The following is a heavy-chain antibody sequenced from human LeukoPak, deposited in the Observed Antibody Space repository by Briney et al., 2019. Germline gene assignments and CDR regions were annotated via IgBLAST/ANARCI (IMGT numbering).Heavy chain of an antibody. CDR2: IWYDGSNK. D-gene: IGHD1-1*01. V-gene: IGHV3-30*02. CDR3: AKDQLARERYGGEEPDY. J-gene: IGHJ4*02. CDR1: GFTFSSYG. Sequence: GGSLRLSCAASGFTFSSYGMHWVRQAPGKGLEWVAVIWYDGSNKYYADSVKGRFTISRDNPKNTLYLQMNSLRPDDTAVYYCAKDQLARERYGGEEPDYWGQGTLVTVSS.